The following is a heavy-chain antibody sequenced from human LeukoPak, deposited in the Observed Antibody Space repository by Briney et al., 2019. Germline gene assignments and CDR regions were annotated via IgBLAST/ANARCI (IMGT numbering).Heavy chain of an antibody. V-gene: IGHV4-34*01. CDR1: GGSFSGYY. CDR3: ARGGGVQLERRYYYGMDV. D-gene: IGHD1-1*01. Sequence: SETLSLTCAVYGGSFSGYYWSWVRQPPGKGLEWIGEINHSGSTNYNPSLTSRVTISVDTTKNQFSLKLSSVTAADTAVYYCARGGGVQLERRYYYGMDVWGKGTTVTISS. CDR2: INHSGST. J-gene: IGHJ6*04.